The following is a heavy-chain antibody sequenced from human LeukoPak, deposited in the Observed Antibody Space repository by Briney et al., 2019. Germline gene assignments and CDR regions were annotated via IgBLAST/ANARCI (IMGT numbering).Heavy chain of an antibody. CDR3: ARDRGEEIFGVVIDKYYFDY. V-gene: IGHV1-46*01. CDR1: GYTFTSYY. CDR2: INPSGGST. D-gene: IGHD3-3*01. J-gene: IGHJ4*02. Sequence: ASVKVSCKASGYTFTSYYMHWVRQAPGQGLEWMGIINPSGGSTSYAQKFQGRVTMTRDTSTSTVYMELSSLRSEDTAVYYCARDRGEEIFGVVIDKYYFDYWGQGTLVTASS.